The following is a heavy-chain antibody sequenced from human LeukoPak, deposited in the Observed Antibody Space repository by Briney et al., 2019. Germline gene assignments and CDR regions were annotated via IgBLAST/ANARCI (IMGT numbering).Heavy chain of an antibody. CDR3: AKVGSSSGWYNWFDP. D-gene: IGHD6-19*01. CDR1: GFTFDDYA. V-gene: IGHV3-9*01. Sequence: PGRSLRLSCAASGFTFDDYAMHWVRQAPGKGLEWVSGISWNSGSIGYADSVKGRFTTSRDNAKNSLYLQMNSLRAEDTALYYCAKVGSSSGWYNWFDPWGQGTLVTVSS. J-gene: IGHJ5*02. CDR2: ISWNSGSI.